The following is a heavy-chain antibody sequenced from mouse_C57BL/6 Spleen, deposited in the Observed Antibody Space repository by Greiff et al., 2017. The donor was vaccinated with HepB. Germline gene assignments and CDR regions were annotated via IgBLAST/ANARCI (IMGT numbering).Heavy chain of an antibody. D-gene: IGHD1-1*01. CDR3: ARRSYFPYAMDY. CDR1: GYSFTGYY. Sequence: VQLQQSGPELVKPGASVKISCKASGYSFTGYYMNWVKQSPEKSLEWIGEINPSTGGTTYNQKFKAKATLTVDKSSSTAYMQLKSLTSEDSAVYYCARRSYFPYAMDYWGQGTSVTVSS. V-gene: IGHV1-42*01. CDR2: INPSTGGT. J-gene: IGHJ4*01.